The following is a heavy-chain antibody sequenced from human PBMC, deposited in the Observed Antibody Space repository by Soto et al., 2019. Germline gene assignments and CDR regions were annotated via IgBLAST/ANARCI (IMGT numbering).Heavy chain of an antibody. V-gene: IGHV1-2*02. D-gene: IGHD2-15*01. J-gene: IGHJ3*01. CDR3: AIRKLPGPRRAFYL. CDR2: INLNSGGA. CDR1: GYTFTGYY. Sequence: ASVQPTCKACGYTFTGYYFHWVRQVPGQGLEWVGWINLNSGGAIYAKNFQGRVTMTRDTSISTAYLELSSLRSDDTAMYYCAIRKLPGPRRAFYLWGQG.